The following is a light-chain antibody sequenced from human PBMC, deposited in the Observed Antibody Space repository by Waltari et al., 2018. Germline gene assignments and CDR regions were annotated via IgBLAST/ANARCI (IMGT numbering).Light chain of an antibody. CDR3: QQSYSTPWT. CDR1: QSISSY. J-gene: IGKJ1*01. V-gene: IGKV1-39*01. CDR2: APS. Sequence: DIQMTQSPSSLSASVGDRVTITCRASQSISSYLNWYQQKPGKAPKTLIYAPSSLQSGVPSRFSGSGSGTDFTLTISSLQPEDFATYYCQQSYSTPWTFGQGTKVEIK.